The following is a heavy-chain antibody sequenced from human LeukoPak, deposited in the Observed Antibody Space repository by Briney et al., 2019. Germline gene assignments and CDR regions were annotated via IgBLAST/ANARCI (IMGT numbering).Heavy chain of an antibody. CDR1: GFTFDDYA. J-gene: IGHJ4*02. CDR2: ISWNSGSI. Sequence: GGSLRLSCAASGFTFDDYAMHWVRQAPGKGLEWVSGISWNSGSIGYADSVKGRFTISRDNAKNSLYLQMNSLRAEDTALYYCAKDHYDSSGYALDYWGQGTLVTVSS. D-gene: IGHD3-22*01. V-gene: IGHV3-9*01. CDR3: AKDHYDSSGYALDY.